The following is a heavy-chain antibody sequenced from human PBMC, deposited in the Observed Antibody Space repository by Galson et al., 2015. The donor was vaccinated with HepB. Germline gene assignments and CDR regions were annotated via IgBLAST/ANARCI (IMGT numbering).Heavy chain of an antibody. Sequence: SLRLSCAASGFTFSSYWMSWVRQAPGKGLEWVANIKQDGSEKYYVDSVKGRFTTSRDNAKNSLYLQMNSLRAEDTAVYYCARFDTGTTYYYYYYYMDVWGKGTTVTVSS. V-gene: IGHV3-7*01. CDR2: IKQDGSEK. J-gene: IGHJ6*03. CDR1: GFTFSSYW. CDR3: ARFDTGTTYYYYYYYMDV. D-gene: IGHD1-7*01.